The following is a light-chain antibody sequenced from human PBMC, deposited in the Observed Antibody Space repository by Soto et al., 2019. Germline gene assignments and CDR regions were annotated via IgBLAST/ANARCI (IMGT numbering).Light chain of an antibody. Sequence: EIVMTQSPASLSVSPGDGATLSCRASQSVASNVAWYQQKPGQGPRLLIHGASTRAVGVPARFSGSGSGTDFTLTIRSLQSEDFAVYYCQQYHNWAPQYTFGQGTKLQIK. CDR3: QQYHNWAPQYT. V-gene: IGKV3-15*01. CDR2: GAS. J-gene: IGKJ2*01. CDR1: QSVASN.